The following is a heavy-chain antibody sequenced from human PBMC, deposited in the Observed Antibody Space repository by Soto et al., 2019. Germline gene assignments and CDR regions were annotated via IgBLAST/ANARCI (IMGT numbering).Heavy chain of an antibody. D-gene: IGHD6-19*01. Sequence: ESVGGVVQPGRSLRLSCAASGFTFSSYGMHWVRQAPGKGLEWVAVIWYDGSNKYYADSVKGRFTISRDNSKNTLYLQMNSLRAEDTAVYYCARDKKVEQWLIGGGDAFDIWGQGTMVTVSS. CDR2: IWYDGSNK. J-gene: IGHJ3*02. CDR1: GFTFSSYG. V-gene: IGHV3-33*01. CDR3: ARDKKVEQWLIGGGDAFDI.